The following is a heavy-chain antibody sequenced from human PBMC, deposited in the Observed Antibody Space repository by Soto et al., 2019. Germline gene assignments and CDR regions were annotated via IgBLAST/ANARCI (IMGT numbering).Heavy chain of an antibody. D-gene: IGHD2-8*01. J-gene: IGHJ4*02. CDR2: IIPIFGTA. V-gene: IGHV1-69*13. CDR1: GGTFSSYA. Sequence: GASVKVSCKASGGTFSSYAISWVRQAPGQGLEWMGGIIPIFGTANYAQKFQGRVTITADESTSTAYMELSSLRSEDTAVYYCARAKIGYCTNGVCYKNNYWGQGTLVTVSS. CDR3: ARAKIGYCTNGVCYKNNY.